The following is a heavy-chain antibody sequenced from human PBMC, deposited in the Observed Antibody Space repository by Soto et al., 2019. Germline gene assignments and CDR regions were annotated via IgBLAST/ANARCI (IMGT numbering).Heavy chain of an antibody. V-gene: IGHV1-2*02. CDR3: ARDSTQHWSSGESWFDP. CDR1: GYSFTDYY. Sequence: ASVKVSCKASGYSFTDYYIHWVRQAPGHGLEWMGWITPNNGGTKYAQKFQGRVTMTRDTSISTAYMELTRLTSDDTAVYYCARDSTQHWSSGESWFDPWGPGTLVTVSS. J-gene: IGHJ5*02. D-gene: IGHD1-1*01. CDR2: ITPNNGGT.